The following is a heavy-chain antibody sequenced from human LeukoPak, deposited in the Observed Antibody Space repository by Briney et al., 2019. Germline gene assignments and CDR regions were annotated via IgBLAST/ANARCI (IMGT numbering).Heavy chain of an antibody. V-gene: IGHV3-23*01. D-gene: IGHD2-15*01. CDR3: AKCRGGGGEYWHFDL. Sequence: GGSLRLSCAASGFPFSSFAMVWVRQAPGKGLEWVSALSGPATRTIYTDSVRGRFTISRDNFKNTLYLQMNSLRAEDSAVYYCAKCRGGGGEYWHFDLWGRGILVSVSS. CDR2: LSGPATRT. J-gene: IGHJ2*01. CDR1: GFPFSSFA.